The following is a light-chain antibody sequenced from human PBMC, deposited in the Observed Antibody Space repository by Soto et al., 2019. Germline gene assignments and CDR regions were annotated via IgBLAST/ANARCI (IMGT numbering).Light chain of an antibody. V-gene: IGKV1-33*01. J-gene: IGKJ5*01. CDR3: QQYENLPT. CDR1: QSISIR. Sequence: DIQMTQSPSSLSASVGDRVTITCRASQSISIRLNWYQQHPGRAPKLLIYAASSLQSGVPSRFRGSGSGTDFTFTISRLQPEDIATYYCQQYENLPTFGQGTRLEIK. CDR2: AAS.